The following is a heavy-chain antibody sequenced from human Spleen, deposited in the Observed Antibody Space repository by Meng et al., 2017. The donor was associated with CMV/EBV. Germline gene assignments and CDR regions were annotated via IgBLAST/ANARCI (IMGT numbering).Heavy chain of an antibody. CDR2: IDYSGIT. V-gene: IGHV4-39*01. Sequence: PLPGAGPGLVKSSETLSLTCTVSGDSISSNSYYWGWIRQPPGKGLEWIASIDYSGITFQNPSLKSRLTTSVDTSKNQFSLQLRFVTAADTAVYYCARHRGNYYQSFLHWGQGTLVTVSS. CDR3: ARHRGNYYQSFLH. CDR1: GDSISSNSYY. J-gene: IGHJ1*01. D-gene: IGHD1-26*01.